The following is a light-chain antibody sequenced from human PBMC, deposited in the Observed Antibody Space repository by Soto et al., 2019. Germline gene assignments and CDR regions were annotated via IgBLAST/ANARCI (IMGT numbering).Light chain of an antibody. CDR2: QTS. CDR1: QDIDND. V-gene: IGKV1-33*01. J-gene: IGKJ4*01. CDR3: QHYFNLPLT. Sequence: DIQMTQSPSSLSASVGDRVTITCQASQDIDNDLNWYQQKPGEAPKLLIYQTSNLKTGVPSRFTGGGSGRDFTFTISSLQADDIATYYCQHYFNLPLTFGGGTKVDIK.